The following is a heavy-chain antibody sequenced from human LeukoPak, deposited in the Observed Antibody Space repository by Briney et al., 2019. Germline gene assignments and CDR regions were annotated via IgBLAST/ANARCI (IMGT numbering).Heavy chain of an antibody. CDR3: ARGIRAGAFDI. D-gene: IGHD2-21*01. Sequence: ASVKVSCKVSGYTLAELLMHWVRQAPGKGLEWMGGFDPEDGEPEDGESIDAQKFQGRVTMTEDTSTNTAYMELSRLTSEDPAVSYCARGIRAGAFDIWGQGTMVTVSS. V-gene: IGHV1-24*01. CDR2: FDPEDGEPEDGES. CDR1: GYTLAELL. J-gene: IGHJ3*02.